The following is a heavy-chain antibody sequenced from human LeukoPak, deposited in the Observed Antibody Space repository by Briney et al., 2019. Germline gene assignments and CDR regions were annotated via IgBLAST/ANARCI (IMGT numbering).Heavy chain of an antibody. D-gene: IGHD4-23*01. J-gene: IGHJ4*02. CDR1: GFSFSTYS. CDR3: AFQDGGIVY. V-gene: IGHV3-48*02. Sequence: GGSLRLSCAASGFSFSTYSLNWVRQAPGKGLEWVSYISSSSGIIYADSVKGRCTVSRDNAKNSLYLQMNSLRDDDTGVYYCAFQDGGIVYWGQGTLVTVSS. CDR2: ISSSSGII.